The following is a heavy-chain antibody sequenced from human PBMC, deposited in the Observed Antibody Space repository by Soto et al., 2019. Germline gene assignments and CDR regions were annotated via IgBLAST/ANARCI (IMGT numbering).Heavy chain of an antibody. V-gene: IGHV1-24*01. Sequence: QVQLVQSGAEVKKPGASVKVSCKVSGYTLTELSMHWVRQAPGKGLEWMGGFDPEDGETIYAQKFQGRVTMTEDTSTDTAYRVLRSLRSEDTAVYYCATVQQGAVAGDYYYYGMDVWGQGTTVTVSS. CDR3: ATVQQGAVAGDYYYYGMDV. D-gene: IGHD6-19*01. J-gene: IGHJ6*02. CDR2: FDPEDGET. CDR1: GYTLTELS.